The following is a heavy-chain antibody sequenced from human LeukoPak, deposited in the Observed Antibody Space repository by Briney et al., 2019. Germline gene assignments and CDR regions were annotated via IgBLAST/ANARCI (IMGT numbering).Heavy chain of an antibody. J-gene: IGHJ4*02. CDR2: IYTSGST. Sequence: SQTLSLTCSVSGDSIRSGTYYWSWIRQPAGKGLEWIGRIYTSGSTSYNASLKSRVTLAVHPSKNQFCLELTSVTAPDTAVYYCARGGGATRIDYWGQGTLVTVSS. CDR1: GDSIRSGTYY. V-gene: IGHV4-61*02. D-gene: IGHD5-12*01. CDR3: ARGGGATRIDY.